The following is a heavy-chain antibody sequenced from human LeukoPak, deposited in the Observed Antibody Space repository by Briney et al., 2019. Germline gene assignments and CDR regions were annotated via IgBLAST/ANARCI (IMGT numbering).Heavy chain of an antibody. CDR2: INHSGST. Sequence: SETLSLTCAVYGGSFSGYYWSWIRQPPGKGLEWIGEINHSGSTNYNPSLKSRVTISVDTSKNQFSLKLSSVTAADTAVYYCARTSIAARPGYFQHWGQGTLVTVSS. CDR1: GGSFSGYY. D-gene: IGHD6-6*01. J-gene: IGHJ1*01. CDR3: ARTSIAARPGYFQH. V-gene: IGHV4-34*01.